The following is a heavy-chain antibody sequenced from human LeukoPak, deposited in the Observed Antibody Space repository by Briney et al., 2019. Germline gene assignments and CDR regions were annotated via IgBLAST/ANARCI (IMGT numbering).Heavy chain of an antibody. CDR3: ATWGVATGTSDY. CDR2: IYYSGGT. CDR1: GGSISSGDYY. D-gene: IGHD1-1*01. Sequence: SETLSLTCTVSGGSISSGDYYWSWIRQHPGKGLEWIGYIYYSGGTYYNPSLKSRVTISVDTSKNQFSLKLSSVTAADTAVYYCATWGVATGTSDYWGQGTLVTVSS. V-gene: IGHV4-31*03. J-gene: IGHJ4*02.